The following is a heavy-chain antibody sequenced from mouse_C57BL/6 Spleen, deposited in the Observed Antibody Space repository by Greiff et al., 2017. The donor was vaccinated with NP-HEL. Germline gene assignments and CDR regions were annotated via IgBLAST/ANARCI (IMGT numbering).Heavy chain of an antibody. V-gene: IGHV2-9-1*01. CDR3: ARWTTVVGDYAMDY. CDR2: IWTGGGT. D-gene: IGHD1-1*01. J-gene: IGHJ4*01. Sequence: VKLVESGPGLVAPSQSLSITCTVSGFSLTSYAISWVRQPPGKGLEWLGVIWTGGGTNYNSALKSRLSISKDNSKSQVFLKMNSLQTDDTARYYCARWTTVVGDYAMDYWGQGTSVTVSS. CDR1: GFSLTSYA.